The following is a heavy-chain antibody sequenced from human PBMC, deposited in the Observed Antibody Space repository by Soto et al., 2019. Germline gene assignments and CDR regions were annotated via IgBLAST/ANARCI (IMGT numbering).Heavy chain of an antibody. V-gene: IGHV3-74*01. Sequence: EGQLVGSGGGLVQPGGSLRLSCAASGLIFGNYWMHWVRQAPGKGLVWVSRIKSDGSSTNYADSVKGRFTISRDNAKNTLYLQMDSLRAEDTAVYYCARESSGYSSYFDYWGQVPLVTVSS. CDR2: IKSDGSST. CDR3: ARESSGYSSYFDY. J-gene: IGHJ4*02. D-gene: IGHD5-12*01. CDR1: GLIFGNYW.